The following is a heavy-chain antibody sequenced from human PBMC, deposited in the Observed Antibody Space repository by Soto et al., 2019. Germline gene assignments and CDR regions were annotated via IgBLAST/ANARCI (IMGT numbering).Heavy chain of an antibody. Sequence: EVQLVESGGALVQPGGSLTLSCAASGFTFSASAMHWFRQASGKGLAWVGRIRSKANSYATLYAASVKGRFTISRDDSKNTAYLHMNSLKTEDTAVYYCTRHGRQWLGNDYCGQGTLVTVSS. J-gene: IGHJ4*02. CDR2: IRSKANSYAT. D-gene: IGHD6-19*01. CDR3: TRHGRQWLGNDY. V-gene: IGHV3-73*01. CDR1: GFTFSASA.